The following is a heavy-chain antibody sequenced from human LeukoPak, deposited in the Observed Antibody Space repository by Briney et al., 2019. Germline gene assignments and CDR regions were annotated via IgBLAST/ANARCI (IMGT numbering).Heavy chain of an antibody. CDR3: ARGGPGIAAAGEYYYYYMDV. CDR1: GYTFTGYY. CDR2: INPNSGGT. V-gene: IGHV1-2*02. J-gene: IGHJ6*03. D-gene: IGHD6-13*01. Sequence: ASVKVSCKASGYTFTGYYMHWVRQAPGQGPEWMGWINPNSGGTNYAQKFQGRVTMTRDTSISTAYMELSRLRSDDTAVYYCARGGPGIAAAGEYYYYYMDVWGKGTTVTVSS.